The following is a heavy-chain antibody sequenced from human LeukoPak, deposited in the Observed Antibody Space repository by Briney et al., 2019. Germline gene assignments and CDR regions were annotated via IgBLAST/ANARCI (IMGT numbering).Heavy chain of an antibody. CDR3: AINRYYDFWSGYYGDRLFDY. J-gene: IGHJ4*02. CDR1: GYTLTELS. V-gene: IGHV1-24*01. D-gene: IGHD3-3*01. Sequence: GASVKVSCKVSGYTLTELSMHWVRQAPGKGLEWMGGFDPEDGETIYAQKFQGRVTMTEDTSTDTAYMELSSLRSEDTAVYYCAINRYYDFWSGYYGDRLFDYWGQGTLVTVSS. CDR2: FDPEDGET.